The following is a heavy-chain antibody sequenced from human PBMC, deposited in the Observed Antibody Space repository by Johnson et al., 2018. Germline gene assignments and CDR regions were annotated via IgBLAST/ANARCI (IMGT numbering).Heavy chain of an antibody. Sequence: QVQLVQSGGGVVQPGRSLRLSCVGSGFTFSNYAMNWVRQAPGKGLEWVAVISYDGSNTYYADSVKGRFTISRDNAKNTRYLQMNSLRAEDPAVYYSARAFPDSSGYYYGAFDIWGQGTMVTVSS. D-gene: IGHD3-22*01. CDR1: GFTFSNYA. J-gene: IGHJ3*02. V-gene: IGHV3-30*03. CDR3: ARAFPDSSGYYYGAFDI. CDR2: ISYDGSNT.